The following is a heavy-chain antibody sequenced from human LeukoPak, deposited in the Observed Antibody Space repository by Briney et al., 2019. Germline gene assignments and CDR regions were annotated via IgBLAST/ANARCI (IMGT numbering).Heavy chain of an antibody. Sequence: ASVKLSCKASGGTFSSYAISWVRQAPGQGLEWMGGIIPIFGTANYAQMLQGRVTITTDEATSTAYIELNRLRSKDTAVYYCAREEYSSSSTLGGFDYWGQGTLVTVSS. CDR1: GGTFSSYA. V-gene: IGHV1-69*05. D-gene: IGHD6-6*01. CDR3: AREEYSSSSTLGGFDY. CDR2: IIPIFGTA. J-gene: IGHJ4*02.